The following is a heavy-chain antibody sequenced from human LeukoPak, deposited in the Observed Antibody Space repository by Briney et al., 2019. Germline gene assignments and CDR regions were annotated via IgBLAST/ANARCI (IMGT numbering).Heavy chain of an antibody. CDR1: RTMSSRSW. J-gene: IGHJ4*02. CDR3: ARDRGGRSGLDD. V-gene: IGHV3-7*04. Sequence: PGGSMRLSCAPSRTMSSRSWMSWVRQAPGEGLEWEALIKEDGGEIFYVDSVKGRFTISRDNAENFLYLQMNSLRAEDTAVYYCARDRGGRSGLDDWGQGTLVIVSS. D-gene: IGHD2-15*01. CDR2: IKEDGGEI.